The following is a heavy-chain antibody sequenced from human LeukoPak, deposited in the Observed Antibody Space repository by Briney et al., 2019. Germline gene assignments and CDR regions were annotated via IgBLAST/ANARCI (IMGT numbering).Heavy chain of an antibody. CDR3: AKDDEELYSSSWYGFDY. V-gene: IGHV3-64*01. CDR2: ISSNGGTT. CDR1: GFIFSNYT. Sequence: GGSLRLSCAASGFIFSNYTMLWVRQAPGKGLEYVSAISSNGGTTHYANSVKGRFTISRDNSKNTLYPQMNSLRAEDTAVYYCAKDDEELYSSSWYGFDYWGQGTLVTVSS. D-gene: IGHD6-13*01. J-gene: IGHJ4*02.